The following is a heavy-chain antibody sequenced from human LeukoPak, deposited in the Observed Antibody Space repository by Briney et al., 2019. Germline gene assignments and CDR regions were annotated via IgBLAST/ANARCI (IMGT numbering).Heavy chain of an antibody. V-gene: IGHV3-21*01. J-gene: IGHJ4*02. Sequence: KPGGSLRLSCAASGFTFSGYTMTWVRQAPGKGLEWVSFISNSSTYIYYADSVKGRFTISRDNVQNSLYLQMNSLRAEDTAVYYCARWVCSSTSCYYFDYWGQGTLVVVSS. D-gene: IGHD2-2*01. CDR1: GFTFSGYT. CDR2: ISNSSTYI. CDR3: ARWVCSSTSCYYFDY.